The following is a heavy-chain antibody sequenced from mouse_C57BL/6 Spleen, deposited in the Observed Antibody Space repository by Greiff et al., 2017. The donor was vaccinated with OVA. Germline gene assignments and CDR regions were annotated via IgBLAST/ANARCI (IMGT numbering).Heavy chain of an antibody. D-gene: IGHD1-1*01. Sequence: QVQLQQSGAELAKPGASVKLSCKASGYTFTSYWMHWVNQRPGQGLEWIGYINPSSGYPKYNQKLKDKATLTADKASSTAYMQRSSLTYEDSAVYYCSMGGGGSSYAYAMDYWGQGTSVTVSS. CDR1: GYTFTSYW. CDR3: SMGGGGSSYAYAMDY. V-gene: IGHV1-7*01. J-gene: IGHJ4*01. CDR2: INPSSGYP.